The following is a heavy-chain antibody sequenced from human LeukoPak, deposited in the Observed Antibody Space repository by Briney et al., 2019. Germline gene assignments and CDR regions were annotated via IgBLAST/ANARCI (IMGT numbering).Heavy chain of an antibody. J-gene: IGHJ6*03. CDR3: ARATMPSTIFGVVIRGYYYYMDV. CDR1: RFTFSNFA. Sequence: PGGSLRLSCAASRFTFSNFAMSWVRQAPGKGLEWVSTISGSAYSTYYADSVKGRFTISRDNSKNTLYLQMNSLRAEDTAVYYCARATMPSTIFGVVIRGYYYYMDVWGKGATVTVSS. D-gene: IGHD3-3*01. V-gene: IGHV3-23*01. CDR2: ISGSAYST.